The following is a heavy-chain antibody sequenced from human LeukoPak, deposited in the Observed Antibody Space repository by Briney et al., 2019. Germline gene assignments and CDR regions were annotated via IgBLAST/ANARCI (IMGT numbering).Heavy chain of an antibody. V-gene: IGHV3-30-3*01. CDR3: ARYCSSTSCYDY. D-gene: IGHD2-2*01. CDR2: ISYDGSNK. Sequence: GGSLRLSRAASGFTFSSYAMHWVRQAPGKGLEWVAVISYDGSNKYYADSVKGRFTISRDNSKNTLYLQMNSLRAEDTAVYYCARYCSSTSCYDYWGQGTLVTVSS. J-gene: IGHJ4*02. CDR1: GFTFSSYA.